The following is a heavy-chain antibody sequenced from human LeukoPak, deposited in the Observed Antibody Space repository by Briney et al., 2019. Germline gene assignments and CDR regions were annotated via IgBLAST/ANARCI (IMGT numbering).Heavy chain of an antibody. V-gene: IGHV1-24*01. CDR2: FDPEHSKT. Sequence: ASVKVSCKVSGYTLTELSMHWVRQAPGKGLDWMGGFDPEHSKTVYAQDFEGRLTMTEDTSTDTAYMELSSLRSEDTAVYYCATEGMVGASYYYCGMAVWGQGTTVTVSS. J-gene: IGHJ6*02. D-gene: IGHD1-26*01. CDR3: ATEGMVGASYYYCGMAV. CDR1: GYTLTELS.